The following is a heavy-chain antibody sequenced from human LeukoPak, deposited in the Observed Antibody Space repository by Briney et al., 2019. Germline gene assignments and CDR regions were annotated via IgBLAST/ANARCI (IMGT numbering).Heavy chain of an antibody. CDR3: AKRPAAVRGVIPYVDY. J-gene: IGHJ4*02. D-gene: IGHD3-10*02. V-gene: IGHV3-23*01. Sequence: PGGSLRLSCAASGFMFRSSSMSWVRQVAGKGLEWVSTISASADNIYYADSVKGRFTISRDNSKNTLFLQMNSLRAEDTAIYYCAKRPAAVRGVIPYVDYWGQGTLVTVSS. CDR1: GFMFRSSS. CDR2: ISASADNI.